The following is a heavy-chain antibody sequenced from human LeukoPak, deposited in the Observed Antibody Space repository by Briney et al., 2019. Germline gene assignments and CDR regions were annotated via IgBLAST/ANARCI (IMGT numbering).Heavy chain of an antibody. CDR2: INSDGSST. J-gene: IGHJ4*02. D-gene: IGHD3-10*01. Sequence: PGGSLRLSCAASGFTFSSYWMHWVRQAPGKGLVWVSRINSDGSSTSYADSVKGRFTISRDNAKNSLYLQMNSLRAEDTAVYYCARVSLVRGVITLDYWGQGTLVTVSS. CDR1: GFTFSSYW. CDR3: ARVSLVRGVITLDY. V-gene: IGHV3-74*01.